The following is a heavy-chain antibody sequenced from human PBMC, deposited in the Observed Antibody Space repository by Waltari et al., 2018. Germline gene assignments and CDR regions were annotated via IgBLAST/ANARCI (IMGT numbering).Heavy chain of an antibody. Sequence: QLQLQESGPGLVKPSETLSLTCTVSGGSISSSSYYWGWIRQPPGKGLEWIGSFYYSGTTDYNPSLKRRFTISVDTSKNQFSLKLSSVTAADTAVYYCARQRLIVVVVAATPVIDYWGQGTLVTVSS. D-gene: IGHD2-15*01. CDR3: ARQRLIVVVVAATPVIDY. V-gene: IGHV4-39*01. CDR1: GGSISSSSYY. CDR2: FYYSGTT. J-gene: IGHJ4*02.